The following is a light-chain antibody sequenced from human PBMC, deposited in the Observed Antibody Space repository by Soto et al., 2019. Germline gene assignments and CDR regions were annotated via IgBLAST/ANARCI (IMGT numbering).Light chain of an antibody. CDR3: HHYGISPPVT. V-gene: IGKV3-20*01. Sequence: EIVLTQSPGTLSLSPGERATLSCRASQSVSSSYLAWYQQKPGQAPRLLIYDASSRATGIPDRFSGSVSGTDFTLTISRLEPEDFAVYYCHHYGISPPVTFGGGTKVEIK. CDR1: QSVSSSY. J-gene: IGKJ4*01. CDR2: DAS.